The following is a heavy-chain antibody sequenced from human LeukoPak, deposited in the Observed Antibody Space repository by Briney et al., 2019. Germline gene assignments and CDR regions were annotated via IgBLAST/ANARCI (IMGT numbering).Heavy chain of an antibody. CDR1: GGSLSSSNYF. J-gene: IGHJ3*02. Sequence: PSDTLSLTCTVSGGSLSSSNYFWRWIRQPPGKGLEWIWSIYYTGNSYYNPSLKSRVTISVDTSKNQFSLKLSSVTAADTAVYYCARDLLSSDSSSNAFDTWGQGTRVTVSS. CDR3: ARDLLSSDSSSNAFDT. V-gene: IGHV4-39*07. CDR2: IYYTGNS. D-gene: IGHD2-2*01.